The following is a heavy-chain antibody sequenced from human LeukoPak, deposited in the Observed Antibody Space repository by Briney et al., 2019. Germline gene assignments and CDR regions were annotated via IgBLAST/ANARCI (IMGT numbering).Heavy chain of an antibody. CDR1: GGSISSYY. J-gene: IGHJ4*02. Sequence: SETLSLTRTVSGGSISSYYWSWIRQPPGKGLEWIGYIYYSGSTNYNPSLKSRVTISVDTSKNQFSLKLSSVTAADTAVYYCARERYSSSWYIDYWGQGTLVTVSS. CDR2: IYYSGST. CDR3: ARERYSSSWYIDY. V-gene: IGHV4-59*01. D-gene: IGHD6-13*01.